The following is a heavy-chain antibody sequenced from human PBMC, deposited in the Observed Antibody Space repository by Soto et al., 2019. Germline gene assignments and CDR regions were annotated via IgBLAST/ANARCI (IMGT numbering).Heavy chain of an antibody. CDR3: ARMVGATLVDF. CDR1: GASITSTTSHNW. D-gene: IGHD1-26*01. V-gene: IGHV4-4*02. Sequence: QVHLQESGPGLVRPSGTLSLTCAVSGASITSTTSHNWWSWVRQPPGKGLEWIGEIYHSGSTNYNPSHKSRVPMSVDKSTTQFSLKLTSVTAADTAVYYCARMVGATLVDFWGQGTLVTVSS. J-gene: IGHJ4*02. CDR2: IYHSGST.